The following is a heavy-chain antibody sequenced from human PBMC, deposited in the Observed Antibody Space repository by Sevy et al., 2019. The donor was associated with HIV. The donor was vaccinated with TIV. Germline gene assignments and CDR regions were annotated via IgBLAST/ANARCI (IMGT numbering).Heavy chain of an antibody. Sequence: GGSLRLSCAASGFTFSYYDMNWVRQAPGKGLEWVSSLSSGSSYIFYADSVKGRFTISRDNAKNSLYLQMNSLRAEDTAVYYCASPLNYYDSPSAYWGQGTLVTVSS. CDR1: GFTFSYYD. V-gene: IGHV3-21*04. J-gene: IGHJ4*02. CDR2: LSSGSSYI. D-gene: IGHD3-22*01. CDR3: ASPLNYYDSPSAY.